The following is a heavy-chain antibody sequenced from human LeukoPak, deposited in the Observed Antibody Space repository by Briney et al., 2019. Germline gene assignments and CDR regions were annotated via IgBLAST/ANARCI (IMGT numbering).Heavy chain of an antibody. V-gene: IGHV3-64*04. Sequence: GGSLRLSCSASGFRFTSFSMQWVRQAPGKGLEYVSAINNNGRAIYYADSVKGRFTISRDNAKNSLYLQMNSLRAEDTAVYYCATRGHSSSWYYFDYWGQGTLVTVSS. CDR1: GFRFTSFS. CDR2: INNNGRAI. CDR3: ATRGHSSSWYYFDY. D-gene: IGHD6-13*01. J-gene: IGHJ4*02.